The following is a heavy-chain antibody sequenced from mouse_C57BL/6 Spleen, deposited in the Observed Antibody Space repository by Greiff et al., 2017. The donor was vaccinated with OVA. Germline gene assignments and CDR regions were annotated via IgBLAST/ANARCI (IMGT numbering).Heavy chain of an antibody. Sequence: QVQLQQSGADLARPGASVKMSCKASGYTFTSYTMHWVKQRPGQGLEWIGYINPSSGYTKYNQKFKDKATLTADKSSSTAYMQLSRLTSEDSAVYYCARTGDYAMDYWGQGTSVTVSS. CDR1: GYTFTSYT. CDR3: ARTGDYAMDY. V-gene: IGHV1-4*01. CDR2: INPSSGYT. J-gene: IGHJ4*01.